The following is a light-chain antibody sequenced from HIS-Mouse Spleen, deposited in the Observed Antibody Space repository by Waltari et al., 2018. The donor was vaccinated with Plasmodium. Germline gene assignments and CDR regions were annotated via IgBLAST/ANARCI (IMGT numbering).Light chain of an antibody. CDR3: QQYGSSPRT. Sequence: EIVLTQSPGTLSLSPGESATLSCRASQSVSSSYLAWYQQKPGQAPRLLTYGASSRATGIPDRFSGSGSGTDFTLTISRLEPEDFAVYYCQQYGSSPRTFGQGTKVEIK. CDR1: QSVSSSY. J-gene: IGKJ1*01. CDR2: GAS. V-gene: IGKV3-20*01.